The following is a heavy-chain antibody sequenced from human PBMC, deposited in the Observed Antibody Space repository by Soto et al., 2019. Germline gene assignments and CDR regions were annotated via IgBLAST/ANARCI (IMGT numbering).Heavy chain of an antibody. Sequence: EVQLLESGGGLIQPGGSLRLSCAASGFTFSNYGMYWVRQAPGKGLEWVSGISGSGSTTYYADSVQGRFTISRDNSKNTLYMQMNSLRAEDTAVYYCAIRAYSSSSYFDYWGRGTLFTVSS. CDR3: AIRAYSSSSYFDY. V-gene: IGHV3-23*01. CDR2: ISGSGSTT. CDR1: GFTFSNYG. J-gene: IGHJ4*02. D-gene: IGHD6-6*01.